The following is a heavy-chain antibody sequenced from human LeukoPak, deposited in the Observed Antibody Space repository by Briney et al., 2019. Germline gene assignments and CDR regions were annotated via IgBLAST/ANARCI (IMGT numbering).Heavy chain of an antibody. Sequence: GGSLRLSCAASGFSFSSYWMSWVRQAPGKGLEWVANIKQDGSEKYFVDSVKGRFTISRDNAKNSLYLQMNSLRAEDTAVYYCARVRGVRGLPGILIGRFSDYYYMDVWGKGTTVTISS. J-gene: IGHJ6*03. V-gene: IGHV3-7*01. D-gene: IGHD3-9*01. CDR1: GFSFSSYW. CDR2: IKQDGSEK. CDR3: ARVRGVRGLPGILIGRFSDYYYMDV.